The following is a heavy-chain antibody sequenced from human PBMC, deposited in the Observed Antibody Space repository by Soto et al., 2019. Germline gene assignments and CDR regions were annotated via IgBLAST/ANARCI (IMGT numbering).Heavy chain of an antibody. V-gene: IGHV1-2*04. Sequence: ASVKVSCKASGYTFTGYYMHWVRQAPGQGLEWMGWINPNSGGTNYAQKFQGWVTMTRDTSISTAYMELSRLRSDDTAVYYCASSIAAAGTDYYYGMDVWCQGTTVTLS. CDR2: INPNSGGT. CDR3: ASSIAAAGTDYYYGMDV. CDR1: GYTFTGYY. J-gene: IGHJ6*02. D-gene: IGHD6-13*01.